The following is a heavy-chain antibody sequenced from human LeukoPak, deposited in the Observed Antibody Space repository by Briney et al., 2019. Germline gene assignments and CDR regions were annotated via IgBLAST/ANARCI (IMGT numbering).Heavy chain of an antibody. CDR2: ISTRSSHI. Sequence: GGSLRLSCAASGFTFSSYWMSWVRQAPGKGLEWVSSISTRSSHINYADSVKGRFTISRDNAKNSLYLQMNSLRAEDTAVYYCARVLTGSWDWFDPWGQGTLVTVSS. J-gene: IGHJ5*02. D-gene: IGHD2-8*02. CDR3: ARVLTGSWDWFDP. V-gene: IGHV3-21*01. CDR1: GFTFSSYW.